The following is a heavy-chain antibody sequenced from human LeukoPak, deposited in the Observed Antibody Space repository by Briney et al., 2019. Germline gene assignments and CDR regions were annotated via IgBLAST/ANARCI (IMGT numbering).Heavy chain of an antibody. J-gene: IGHJ4*02. V-gene: IGHV3-21*01. Sequence: PGGSLRLSCAASGFTFSSYGMHWVRQAPGKGLEWVSSISSSSSYIYYADSVKGRFTISRDNAKNSLYLQMNSLRAEDTAVYYCARTGRQLRISHNDYWGQGTLVTVSS. CDR1: GFTFSSYG. CDR3: ARTGRQLRISHNDY. D-gene: IGHD6-6*01. CDR2: ISSSSSYI.